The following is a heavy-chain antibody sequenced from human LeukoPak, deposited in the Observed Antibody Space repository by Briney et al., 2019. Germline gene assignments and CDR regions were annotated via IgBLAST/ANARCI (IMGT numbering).Heavy chain of an antibody. V-gene: IGHV3-30*02. D-gene: IGHD6-13*01. CDR3: AREGGRAAPGRFDY. Sequence: GGSLRLLCAASGINFRRSGMHWVRQARGKGLECVTFIQNDGSDKSYAASVQVRFTISRNNSKNTVYLHMNSLRADDSALYYCAREGGRAAPGRFDYWGQGTLVTVSS. CDR2: IQNDGSDK. CDR1: GINFRRSG. J-gene: IGHJ4*02.